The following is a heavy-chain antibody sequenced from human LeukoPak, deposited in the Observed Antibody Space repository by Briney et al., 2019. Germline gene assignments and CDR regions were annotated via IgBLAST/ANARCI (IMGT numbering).Heavy chain of an antibody. D-gene: IGHD1-1*01. CDR3: VRWTAGTTEDS. Sequence: PSETLSLTCTVSGGSLSSRSHYWGWIRQPPGQGLEWIGSLSNSGNTYYNPSLKSRVTISVDTAKNEFSLKLSSVTAADTAVYYCVRWTAGTTEDSWGQGTLVTVSS. V-gene: IGHV4-39*01. CDR1: GGSLSSRSHY. J-gene: IGHJ4*02. CDR2: LSNSGNT.